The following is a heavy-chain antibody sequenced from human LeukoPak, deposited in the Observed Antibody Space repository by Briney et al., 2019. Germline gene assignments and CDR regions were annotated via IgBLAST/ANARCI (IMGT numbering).Heavy chain of an antibody. Sequence: SETLSLTCTVSGYSISSGYYWGWIRQPPGKGLEWVGHIYSSESTNYNPSLKSRVTMSVDTSNNQFSLRLSSVTAADTAVYYCARHTHSIARYYFDYWGQGTLVTVSS. CDR2: IYSSEST. V-gene: IGHV4-61*01. CDR1: GYSISSGYY. J-gene: IGHJ4*02. CDR3: ARHTHSIARYYFDY. D-gene: IGHD6-13*01.